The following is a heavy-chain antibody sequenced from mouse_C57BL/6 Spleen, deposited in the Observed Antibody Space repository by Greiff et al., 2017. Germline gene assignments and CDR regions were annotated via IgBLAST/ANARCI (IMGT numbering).Heavy chain of an antibody. J-gene: IGHJ3*01. CDR2: IRLKPDNSAT. D-gene: IGHD3-1*01. CDR3: AGGLFAWFAY. V-gene: IGHV6-3*01. CDR1: GFTFSNSW. Sequence: EVKLLESGGGLVQPGGSMKLSCVASGFTFSNSWMNWVRQSPETGLEWVAHIRLKPDNSATHYVEAVKGRVTISRDDSKSSVYLQMNNLRAEDAGIYYCAGGLFAWFAYWGQGTLVTVSA.